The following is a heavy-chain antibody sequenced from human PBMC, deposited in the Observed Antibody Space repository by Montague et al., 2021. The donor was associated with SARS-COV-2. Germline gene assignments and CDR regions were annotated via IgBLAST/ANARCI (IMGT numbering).Heavy chain of an antibody. CDR1: GASISDYY. J-gene: IGHJ4*02. Sequence: SETLSLTCNVSGASISDYYWNWLRQSPGKRLEWIGYVYTAVRTSYNPPLKGRVTISLDTSKNQISLKLTSMTAADAAVYFCARRAAGGLFYFDYWGLGTLVSVSS. D-gene: IGHD6-13*01. CDR2: VYTAVRT. V-gene: IGHV4-59*01. CDR3: ARRAAGGLFYFDY.